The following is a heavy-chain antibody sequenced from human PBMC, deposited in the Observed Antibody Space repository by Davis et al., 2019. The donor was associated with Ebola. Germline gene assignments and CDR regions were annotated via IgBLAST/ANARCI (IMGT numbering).Heavy chain of an antibody. CDR3: ASDAVTTINWYFDL. J-gene: IGHJ2*01. CDR1: GFTFSSYS. Sequence: PGGSLRLSCAASGFTFSSYSMNWVRQAPGKGLEWVSYISSSSSTIYYADSVKGRFTISRDNAKNSLYLQMNSLRDEDTAVYYCASDAVTTINWYFDLWGRGTLVTVSS. D-gene: IGHD4-17*01. CDR2: ISSSSSTI. V-gene: IGHV3-48*02.